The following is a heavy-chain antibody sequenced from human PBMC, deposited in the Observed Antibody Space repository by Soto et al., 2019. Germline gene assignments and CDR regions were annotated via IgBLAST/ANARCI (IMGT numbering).Heavy chain of an antibody. CDR2: IYYSGST. Sequence: QVQLQESGPGLVKPSETLSLTCTVSGGSISSYYWSWIRQPPGKGLEWIGYIYYSGSTNYNPSLKSRDTISVDTSKNQFSLKLSSVTAADTAVYYCARVLFRRGNWFDPWGQGTLVTVSS. J-gene: IGHJ5*02. CDR1: GGSISSYY. CDR3: ARVLFRRGNWFDP. V-gene: IGHV4-59*01.